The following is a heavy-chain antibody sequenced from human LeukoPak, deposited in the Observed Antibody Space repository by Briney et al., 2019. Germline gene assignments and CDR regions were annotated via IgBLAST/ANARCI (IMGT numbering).Heavy chain of an antibody. CDR3: ARLLKNDYGDRSAFDY. CDR1: GFTFNIYT. V-gene: IGHV3-21*06. Sequence: GGSLRLSCSASGFTFNIYTMNWVRQAPGKGLEWVSSITGDTHYKYYADSLKGRFTISRDNAKNSLYLQMNSLRVDDTAIYFCARLLKNDYGDRSAFDYWGLGTLLTVSS. CDR2: ITGDTHYK. J-gene: IGHJ4*02. D-gene: IGHD4-17*01.